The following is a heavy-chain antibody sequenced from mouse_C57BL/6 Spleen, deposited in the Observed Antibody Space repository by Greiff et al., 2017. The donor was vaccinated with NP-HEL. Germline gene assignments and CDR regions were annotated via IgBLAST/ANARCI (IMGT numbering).Heavy chain of an antibody. CDR1: GYTFTSYW. J-gene: IGHJ2*01. D-gene: IGHD1-1*01. V-gene: IGHV1-55*01. CDR3: ASPITTVVAGDY. Sequence: QVQLQQPGAELVKPGASVKMSCKASGYTFTSYWITWVKQRPGQGLEWIGDIYPGSGSTNYNEKFKSKATLTVDTSSSASYMQISSLTSEDSADYYCASPITTVVAGDYWGQGTTLTVSS. CDR2: IYPGSGST.